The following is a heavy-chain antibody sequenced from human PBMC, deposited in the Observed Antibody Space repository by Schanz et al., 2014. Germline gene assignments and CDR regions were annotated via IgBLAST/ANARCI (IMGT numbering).Heavy chain of an antibody. CDR3: AKVRYSSGWRGDYFDE. Sequence: EVQLLESGGGLVQPGGSLRLSCAASGFTFSSYAMSWVRQAPGKGLEWLSVISASGGDTYYADSVKGRFTISRDNSKNTLYLQMNSLRAEDTAVYDCAKVRYSSGWRGDYFDEWGQGTLVTVAS. V-gene: IGHV3-23*01. J-gene: IGHJ4*02. CDR2: ISASGGDT. D-gene: IGHD6-25*01. CDR1: GFTFSSYA.